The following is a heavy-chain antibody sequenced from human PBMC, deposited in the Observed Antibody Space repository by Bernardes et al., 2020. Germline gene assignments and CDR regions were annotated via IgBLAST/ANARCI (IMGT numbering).Heavy chain of an antibody. Sequence: SETLSLTCAVYGGSFRGYYWSWIRQPPGKGLEWIGEINHSGSTNYNPSLKSRVTISVDTSKNQFSLKLSSVTAADTAVYYCARGRNGSGSYYNVPRYYYGMDVWGQGTTVTVSS. J-gene: IGHJ6*02. V-gene: IGHV4-34*01. CDR3: ARGRNGSGSYYNVPRYYYGMDV. CDR1: GGSFRGYY. D-gene: IGHD3-10*01. CDR2: INHSGST.